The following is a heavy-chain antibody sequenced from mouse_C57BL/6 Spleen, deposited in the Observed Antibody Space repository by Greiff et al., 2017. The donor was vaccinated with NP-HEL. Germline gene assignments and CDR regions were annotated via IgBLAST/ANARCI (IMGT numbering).Heavy chain of an antibody. Sequence: VQLQESGPGMVKPSQSLSLTCTVTGYSITSGYDWHWIRHFPGNKLEWMGYISYSGSTNYNPSLKSRISITHDTSKNHFFLKLNSVTTEDTATYYGARGGYGNYDYWGQGTTLTVSS. D-gene: IGHD2-10*02. CDR2: ISYSGST. CDR3: ARGGYGNYDY. V-gene: IGHV3-1*01. J-gene: IGHJ2*01. CDR1: GYSITSGYD.